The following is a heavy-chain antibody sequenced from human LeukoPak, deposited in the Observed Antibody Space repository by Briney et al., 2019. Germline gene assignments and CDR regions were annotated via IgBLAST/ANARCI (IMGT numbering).Heavy chain of an antibody. CDR2: IKQDGSEK. J-gene: IGHJ5*02. CDR3: AGGSGYLITS. V-gene: IGHV3-7*01. D-gene: IGHD3-9*01. Sequence: GGSLRLSCAATGFNLRSYWMNWVRQAPGKGLEWLAIIKQDGSEKHYKPSVEDRFNISRHNAKNSVHLQMNSLRAEDTAVYYCAGGSGYLITSWGQGTLVTVSS. CDR1: GFNLRSYW.